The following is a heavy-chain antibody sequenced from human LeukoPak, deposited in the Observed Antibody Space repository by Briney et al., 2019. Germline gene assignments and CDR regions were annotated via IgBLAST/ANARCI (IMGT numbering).Heavy chain of an antibody. CDR2: IRYDGSNK. D-gene: IGHD6-6*01. CDR1: GFIFSSYG. Sequence: QSGGSLRLSCAASGFIFSSYGMHWVRQAPGKGLEWVAFIRYDGSNKYYADSVKGRFTISRYNSKNTLYLQMNSLRAEDTAVYYCAALGWARPPYYYYYYMDVWGKGTTVTVSS. J-gene: IGHJ6*03. V-gene: IGHV3-30*02. CDR3: AALGWARPPYYYYYYMDV.